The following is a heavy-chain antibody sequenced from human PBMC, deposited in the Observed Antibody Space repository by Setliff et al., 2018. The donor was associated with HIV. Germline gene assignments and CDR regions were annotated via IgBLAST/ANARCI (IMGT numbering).Heavy chain of an antibody. D-gene: IGHD2-2*01. CDR1: GGSFSGYY. Sequence: PSETLSLTCAVYGGSFSGYYWSWIRQPPGKGLEWIGEIIHTGSTNYNPSLKSRVTISVDTSKNQFYLRLSSVTAADTAVYYCARGRSCSSSSCYLVYYYYYGMDVWGHGSTVTVSS. V-gene: IGHV4-34*01. CDR2: IIHTGST. J-gene: IGHJ6*02. CDR3: ARGRSCSSSSCYLVYYYYYGMDV.